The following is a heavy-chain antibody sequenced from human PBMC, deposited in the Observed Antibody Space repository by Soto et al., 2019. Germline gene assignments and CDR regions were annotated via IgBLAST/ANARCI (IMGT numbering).Heavy chain of an antibody. CDR1: GFTFSSYA. CDR2: ISGSGGST. D-gene: IGHD2-15*01. CDR3: AKATYCSGGSCYGFGDY. J-gene: IGHJ4*02. V-gene: IGHV3-23*01. Sequence: GGSLRLSCAASGFTFSSYAMSWVRQAPGKGLEWVSAISGSGGSTYYADSVKGRFTISRDNSKNTLYLQMNSLRAEDTAVYYCAKATYCSGGSCYGFGDYWGQGTLVTVSS.